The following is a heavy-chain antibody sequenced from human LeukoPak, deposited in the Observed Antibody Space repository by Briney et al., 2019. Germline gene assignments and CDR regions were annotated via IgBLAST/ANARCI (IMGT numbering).Heavy chain of an antibody. Sequence: GGSLRLSCAASGFTVSSNYMSWVRQAPGKGLEWVSVIYSGGSTYYTDSVKGRFTISRDNSKNTLYLQMNSLRAEDTAVYYCARGRGSYDILFDYWGQGTLVTVS. CDR3: ARGRGSYDILFDY. CDR2: IYSGGST. D-gene: IGHD3-22*01. J-gene: IGHJ4*02. CDR1: GFTVSSNY. V-gene: IGHV3-66*01.